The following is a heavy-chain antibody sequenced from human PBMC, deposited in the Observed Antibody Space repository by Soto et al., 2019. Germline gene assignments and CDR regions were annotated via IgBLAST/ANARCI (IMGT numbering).Heavy chain of an antibody. V-gene: IGHV6-1*01. CDR2: TYYRSKWYN. Sequence: PSQTLSLTCAISGDSVSSDSAAWNWIRQSPSRGLEWLGRTYYRSKWYNEYAPSVKSRITINPDTSKNQLSLQLSSVTPEVTVVYYCARSRVFIAVAGMANYYYYYGMDVWGQGTTVTVSS. D-gene: IGHD6-19*01. CDR1: GDSVSSDSAA. CDR3: ARSRVFIAVAGMANYYYYYGMDV. J-gene: IGHJ6*02.